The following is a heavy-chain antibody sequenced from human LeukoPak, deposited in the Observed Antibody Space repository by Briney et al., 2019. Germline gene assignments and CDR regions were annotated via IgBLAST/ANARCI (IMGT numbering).Heavy chain of an antibody. CDR1: RFTVSSNY. D-gene: IGHD3-3*01. CDR3: ARDRSSYYDFWSGYSRPPNDAFDI. CDR2: IYSGGST. V-gene: IGHV3-66*02. Sequence: AGGSLRLSCAASRFTVSSNYMSWVRQAPGKGLEWVSVIYSGGSTYYADSVKGRFTISRDNSKNTLYLQMNSLRAEDTAVYYCARDRSSYYDFWSGYSRPPNDAFDIWGQGTMVTVSS. J-gene: IGHJ3*02.